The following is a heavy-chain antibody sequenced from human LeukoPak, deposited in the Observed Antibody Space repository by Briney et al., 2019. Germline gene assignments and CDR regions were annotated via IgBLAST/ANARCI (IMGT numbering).Heavy chain of an antibody. CDR1: GFTFSSYS. V-gene: IGHV3-21*04. D-gene: IGHD3-22*01. CDR2: ISSSSSYI. J-gene: IGHJ4*02. Sequence: PGGSLRLSCAASGFTFSSYSMNWVRQAPGKGLEWVSSISSSSSYIYYADSVKGRFTISRDNSKNTLYLEMNSLRVEDTGVYNCARDLDSSGYYDVTDSWGQGTLVTVSS. CDR3: ARDLDSSGYYDVTDS.